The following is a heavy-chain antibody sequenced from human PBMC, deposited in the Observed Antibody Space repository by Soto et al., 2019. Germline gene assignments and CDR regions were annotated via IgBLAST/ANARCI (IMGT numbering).Heavy chain of an antibody. CDR2: ISSSGTFK. V-gene: IGHV3-21*01. CDR3: ARDPPHGGTSSWDADS. J-gene: IGHJ5*02. Sequence: GGSLRLSCEASGFIFTTNSINFGGQVPGKGLQWLSSISSSGTFKSYGDSVKGRFTISRDNAKNSLFLQMNNLSGEDTGLYYCARDPPHGGTSSWDADSWGPGTLVTVSS. D-gene: IGHD2-15*01. CDR1: GFIFTTNS.